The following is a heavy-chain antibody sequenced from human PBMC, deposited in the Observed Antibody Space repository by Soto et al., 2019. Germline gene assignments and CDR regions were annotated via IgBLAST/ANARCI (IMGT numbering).Heavy chain of an antibody. D-gene: IGHD2-15*01. J-gene: IGHJ4*02. Sequence: SETLSLTCSVSGDSITSGSYSWSWIRQAPGKGLEWIGNIHVTGYTSFSPSLKRRLSMSVDTSQNQFSLYLNSVTAADTAVYYCARGVALKTCGHGPIAFWCQGDLVTVSS. CDR3: ARGVALKTCGHGPIAF. CDR2: IHVTGYT. CDR1: GDSITSGSYS. V-gene: IGHV4-30-2*01.